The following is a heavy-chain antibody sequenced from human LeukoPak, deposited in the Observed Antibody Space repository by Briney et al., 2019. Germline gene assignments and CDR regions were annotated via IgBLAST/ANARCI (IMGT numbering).Heavy chain of an antibody. D-gene: IGHD3-10*01. J-gene: IGHJ5*02. CDR2: ISYDGSNK. CDR1: GFTFSSYG. Sequence: GGSLRLSCAASGFTFSSYGMHWVRQAPGKGLEWVAVISYDGSNKYYADSVKGRFTISRDNSKNTLYLQMNSLRAEDTAVYYCAKDGNYYGSGGYPNWFDPWGQGTLVTVSS. V-gene: IGHV3-30*18. CDR3: AKDGNYYGSGGYPNWFDP.